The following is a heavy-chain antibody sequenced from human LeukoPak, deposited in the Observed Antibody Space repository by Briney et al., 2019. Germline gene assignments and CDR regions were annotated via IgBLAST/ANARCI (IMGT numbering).Heavy chain of an antibody. CDR1: GYSFTSHW. Sequence: GESLKISCKASGYSFTSHWIGWVRQMPGKGLEWMGIIHPGDSDTRYSPSFQGQVTISADKSISTAYLQWSTLQAPDTAMYYCARGDNSGWYFFDYWGQGTLVTVSS. D-gene: IGHD6-19*01. CDR3: ARGDNSGWYFFDY. V-gene: IGHV5-51*01. J-gene: IGHJ4*02. CDR2: IHPGDSDT.